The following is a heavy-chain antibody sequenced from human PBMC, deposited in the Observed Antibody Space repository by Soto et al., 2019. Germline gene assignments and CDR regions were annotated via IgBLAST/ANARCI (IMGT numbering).Heavy chain of an antibody. CDR1: GFTFSSYS. CDR3: ARDRDWAFDY. V-gene: IGHV3-48*04. Sequence: LRLSCVASGFTFSSYSMVWVRQAPGKGLEWVSYIFVDSTTIYYADSVKGRFTVSRDNAQNSLFLLINSLRAEDTAVYYCARDRDWAFDYWGRGTLVTVSS. J-gene: IGHJ4*02. D-gene: IGHD3-9*01. CDR2: IFVDSTTI.